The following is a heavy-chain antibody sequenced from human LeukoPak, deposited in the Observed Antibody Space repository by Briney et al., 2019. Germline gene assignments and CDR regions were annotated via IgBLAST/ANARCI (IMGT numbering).Heavy chain of an antibody. CDR1: GFTFTTFN. J-gene: IGHJ4*02. CDR2: ISSSSDYI. CDR3: AGRDYGDYFFDS. D-gene: IGHD4-17*01. Sequence: PGGSLRLSCAASGFTFTTFNMHWVRQSPGKGVEWVSCISSSSDYIYYADSVKGRFTNSRDNSRNSLYLQMNRLRAEDTAVYYCAGRDYGDYFFDSWGQGTLVTVSS. V-gene: IGHV3-21*01.